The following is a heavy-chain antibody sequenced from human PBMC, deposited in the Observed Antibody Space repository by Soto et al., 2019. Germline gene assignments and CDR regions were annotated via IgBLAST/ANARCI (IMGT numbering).Heavy chain of an antibody. V-gene: IGHV4-4*02. Sequence: SETLSLTCAVSSGSISSSNWWSWVRQPPGKGLEWIGEIYHSGSTNYNPSLKSRVTISVDKSKNQFSLKLSSVTAADTAEYYCARGKWFGELEWFDPWGQGTLVTVSS. CDR3: ARGKWFGELEWFDP. D-gene: IGHD3-10*01. J-gene: IGHJ5*02. CDR1: SGSISSSNW. CDR2: IYHSGST.